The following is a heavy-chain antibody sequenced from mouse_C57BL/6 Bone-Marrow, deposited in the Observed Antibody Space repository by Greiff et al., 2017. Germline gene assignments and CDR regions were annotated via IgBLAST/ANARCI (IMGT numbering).Heavy chain of an antibody. CDR3: AREDGLRRGSWFAY. CDR2: IYPGSGST. CDR1: GYTFTSYW. D-gene: IGHD2-4*01. V-gene: IGHV1-55*01. J-gene: IGHJ3*01. Sequence: VKLVESGAELVKPGASVKMSCKASGYTFTSYWITWVKQRPGQGLEWIGDIYPGSGSTNYNEKFKSKATLTVDTSSSTAYMQLSSLTSEDSAVYYCAREDGLRRGSWFAYWGQGTLVTVSA.